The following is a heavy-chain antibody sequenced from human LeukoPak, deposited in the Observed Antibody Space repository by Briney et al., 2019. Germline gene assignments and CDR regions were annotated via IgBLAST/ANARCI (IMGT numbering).Heavy chain of an antibody. Sequence: GASVKVSCKASGYTFTGYFINWVRQAPGQGLEWMGWINPNSGNTDCAQKFQGRVTMTRDTSINTAYMELSRLTSDDTAVYYCARDPTMVRGVTFDYWGQGTLVTVSS. V-gene: IGHV1-2*02. CDR2: INPNSGNT. CDR3: ARDPTMVRGVTFDY. CDR1: GYTFTGYF. J-gene: IGHJ4*02. D-gene: IGHD3-10*01.